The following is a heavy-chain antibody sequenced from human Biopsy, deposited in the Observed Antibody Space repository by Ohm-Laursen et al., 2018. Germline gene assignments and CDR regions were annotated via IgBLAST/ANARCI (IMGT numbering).Heavy chain of an antibody. CDR3: ARHPTGFWFDP. CDR1: GGSVSSNTNY. Sequence: SETLSLTCTVSGGSVSSNTNYWAWIRQPPGKGLEWIGSIFYSGIIYYNPSLKSRASISVDTSKNQFSLNLNSVTAADTAVYYCARHPTGFWFDPWGQGTLVIVSS. CDR2: IFYSGII. V-gene: IGHV4-39*01. J-gene: IGHJ5*02.